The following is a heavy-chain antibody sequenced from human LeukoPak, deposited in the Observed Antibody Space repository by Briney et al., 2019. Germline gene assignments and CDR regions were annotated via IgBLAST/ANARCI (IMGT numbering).Heavy chain of an antibody. Sequence: SQTLSLTCAISVDSVSSNSAAWNWISHSPSRGIEWRGRTYYRSKWYNDYAVSVKSRITIHPDTSKNQFSLQLKSVPPEDTAVYYCARGNWALRQLEIYYCEYWGQGTLVTVS. J-gene: IGHJ4*02. CDR2: TYYRSKWYN. CDR1: VDSVSSNSAA. D-gene: IGHD6-13*01. CDR3: ARGNWALRQLEIYYCEY. V-gene: IGHV6-1*01.